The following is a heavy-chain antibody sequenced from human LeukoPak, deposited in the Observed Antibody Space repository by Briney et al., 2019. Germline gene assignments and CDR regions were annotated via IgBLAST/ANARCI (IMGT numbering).Heavy chain of an antibody. D-gene: IGHD3-10*01. V-gene: IGHV4-59*01. CDR3: ARVLYGSGSYPWFDP. CDR2: IYYSGST. Sequence: LETLSLTGTVSGGSISSYYWSWIRQPPGKGLEWIGYIYYSGSTNYNPSPKSRVTITVDTSKNQSSLQLSSVTAAATAVYYCARVLYGSGSYPWFDPWGQGTLVTVSS. CDR1: GGSISSYY. J-gene: IGHJ5*02.